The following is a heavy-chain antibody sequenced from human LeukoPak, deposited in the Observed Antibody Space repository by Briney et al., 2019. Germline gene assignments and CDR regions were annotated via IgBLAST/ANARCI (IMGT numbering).Heavy chain of an antibody. CDR1: GFTFSSYS. D-gene: IGHD3-9*01. CDR2: ISSSSSYI. CDR3: ARAANGRFDWLLDPYYYYGMDV. V-gene: IGHV3-21*01. Sequence: GGSLRLSCAASGFTFSSYSMNWVRQAPGKGLEWVSSISSSSSYIYYADSVKGRFTISRDNAKNSLYLQMNSLRAEDTAVYYCARAANGRFDWLLDPYYYYGMDVWGQGTTVIVSS. J-gene: IGHJ6*02.